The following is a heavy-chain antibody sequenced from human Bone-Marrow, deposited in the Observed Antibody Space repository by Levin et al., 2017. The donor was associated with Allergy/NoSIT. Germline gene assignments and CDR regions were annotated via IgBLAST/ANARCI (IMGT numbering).Heavy chain of an antibody. J-gene: IGHJ4*02. Sequence: GGSLRLSCAASGFTFSSYSMNWVRQAPGKGLEWVSSISSSSSYIYYADSVKGRFTISRDNAKNSLYLQMNSLRAEDTAVYYCASFPGKRWLQLRYFDYWGQGTLVTVSS. V-gene: IGHV3-21*01. D-gene: IGHD5-24*01. CDR2: ISSSSSYI. CDR3: ASFPGKRWLQLRYFDY. CDR1: GFTFSSYS.